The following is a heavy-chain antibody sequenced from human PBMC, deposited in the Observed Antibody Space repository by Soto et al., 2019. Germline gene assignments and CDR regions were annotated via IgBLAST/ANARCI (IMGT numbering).Heavy chain of an antibody. CDR1: GGSTSSSNW. D-gene: IGHD3-10*01. V-gene: IGHV4-4*02. CDR3: ATNPGFI. Sequence: QVQLQESGPGLVKPSGALSLTCAVSGGSTSSSNWWSWVRQPPGKGLEWIGEIYLSGSANYNPSLKSRVTISVDKSMTQFSLILTSVTDADTAVYYCATNPGFIWGQGTMLTVSS. CDR2: IYLSGSA. J-gene: IGHJ3*02.